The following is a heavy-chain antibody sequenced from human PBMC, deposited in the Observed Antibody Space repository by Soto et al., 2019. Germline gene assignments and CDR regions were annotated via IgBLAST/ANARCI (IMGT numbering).Heavy chain of an antibody. Sequence: QVQLVQSGAEVKKPGASVKVSCKTSGYTFATYGISWVRQAPGQGLEWMGWINVYNGNTNYAQNLQGRVTMTTDTSTSTAYMELWSLKSDDTAVYYCARDVVEVPYYYYGMDVWGQGTTFTVSS. CDR2: INVYNGNT. CDR3: ARDVVEVPYYYYGMDV. D-gene: IGHD2-2*01. J-gene: IGHJ6*02. CDR1: GYTFATYG. V-gene: IGHV1-18*04.